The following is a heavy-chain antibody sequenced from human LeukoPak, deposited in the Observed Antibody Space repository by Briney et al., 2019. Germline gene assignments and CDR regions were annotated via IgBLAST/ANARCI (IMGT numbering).Heavy chain of an antibody. Sequence: VANIKQDGSEKYYVDSVKGRFTISRDNAKNSLYLQMNSLRAEDTAVYYCARDTSWSRAFDIWGQGTMVTVSS. D-gene: IGHD6-13*01. CDR3: ARDTSWSRAFDI. J-gene: IGHJ3*02. V-gene: IGHV3-7*01. CDR2: IKQDGSEK.